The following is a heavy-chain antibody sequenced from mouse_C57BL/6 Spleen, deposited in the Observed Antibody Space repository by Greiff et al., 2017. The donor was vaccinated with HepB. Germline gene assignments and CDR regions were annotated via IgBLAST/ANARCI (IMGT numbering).Heavy chain of an antibody. Sequence: VQRVESGPELVKPGASVKISCKASGYAFSSSWMNWVKQRPGKGLEWIGRIYPGDGDTNYNGKFKGKATLTADKSSSTAYMQLSSLTSEDSAVYFCARATDFDYWGQGTTLTVSS. CDR3: ARATDFDY. J-gene: IGHJ2*01. CDR2: IYPGDGDT. CDR1: GYAFSSSW. V-gene: IGHV1-82*01.